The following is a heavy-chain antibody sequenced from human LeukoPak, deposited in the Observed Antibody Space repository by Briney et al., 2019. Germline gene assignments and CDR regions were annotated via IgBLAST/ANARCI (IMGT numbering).Heavy chain of an antibody. D-gene: IGHD1-26*01. CDR2: VYTSGST. CDR1: GDSIRSYY. J-gene: IGHJ4*02. CDR3: ARAAHSGSLAPFDY. Sequence: ASEALSLTCTVSGDSIRSYYWSWIRQPAGKGLEWIGRVYTSGSTNYNPSLKSRVTMSIDTSKNQFSLKLSSVTAADTAVYYCARAAHSGSLAPFDYWGQGTLVTVSS. V-gene: IGHV4-4*07.